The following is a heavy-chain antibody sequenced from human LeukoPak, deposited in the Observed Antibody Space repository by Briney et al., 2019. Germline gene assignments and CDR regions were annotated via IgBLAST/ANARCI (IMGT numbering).Heavy chain of an antibody. J-gene: IGHJ4*02. Sequence: PGGSLRLSCAASGFPFSTYSLNWVRQAPGKGLEWVSFISTGSSTIYYADSVKGRFTISRDNAKNSLYLQMNSLRDEDTAVYYCARVAEIQLWLRGALDYWGQGTLVTVSS. CDR2: ISTGSSTI. V-gene: IGHV3-48*02. D-gene: IGHD5-18*01. CDR1: GFPFSTYS. CDR3: ARVAEIQLWLRGALDY.